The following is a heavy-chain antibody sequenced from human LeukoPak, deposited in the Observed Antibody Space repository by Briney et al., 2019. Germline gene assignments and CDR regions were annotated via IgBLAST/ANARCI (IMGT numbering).Heavy chain of an antibody. V-gene: IGHV3-23*01. CDR3: AIYSWAAGPWRFDY. J-gene: IGHJ4*02. CDR1: GFTSSSYA. D-gene: IGHD6-13*01. Sequence: PGGSLRLSCAASGFTSSSYAMSWVRQAPERGLEWVSATSSRGGSTYYTGSVKGRFTISRDNSKITLYLRMNSLRAEDTAVYYCAIYSWAAGPWRFDYWGQGTLVTVSS. CDR2: TSSRGGST.